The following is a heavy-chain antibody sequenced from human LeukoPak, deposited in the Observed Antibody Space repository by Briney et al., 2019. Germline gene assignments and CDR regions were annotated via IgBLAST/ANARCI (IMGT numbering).Heavy chain of an antibody. D-gene: IGHD6-13*01. CDR1: GFILSSYE. J-gene: IGHJ6*03. V-gene: IGHV3-48*03. CDR3: ARDSPFGYSGYYYYYYMDV. CDR2: ISSSGSTI. Sequence: GGSLRLSCAASGFILSSYEMNWVRQAPGKGLEWVSYISSSGSTIYYADSVKGRFTISRDNAKNSLYLQMNSLRAEDTAVYYCARDSPFGYSGYYYYYYMDVWGKGTTVTISS.